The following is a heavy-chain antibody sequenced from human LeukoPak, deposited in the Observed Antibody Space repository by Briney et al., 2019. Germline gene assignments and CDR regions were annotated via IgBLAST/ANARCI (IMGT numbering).Heavy chain of an antibody. CDR1: GYSFRDHH. Sequence: GASVKVSCKALGYSFRDHHVIWVRQAPGQGLEWMGWIHPGTGDTKFGQNFQGRLTMTWDTSITTAYMDLIELTSDDTAVYYCSSHHGPGPVWGQGTLVTASS. D-gene: IGHD3-10*01. CDR3: SSHHGPGPV. J-gene: IGHJ4*02. V-gene: IGHV1-2*02. CDR2: IHPGTGDT.